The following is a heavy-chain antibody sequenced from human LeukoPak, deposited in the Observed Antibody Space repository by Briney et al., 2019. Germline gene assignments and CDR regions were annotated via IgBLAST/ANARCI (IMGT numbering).Heavy chain of an antibody. CDR2: IYPGDSDT. D-gene: IGHD3-22*01. J-gene: IGHJ5*02. V-gene: IGHV5-51*01. CDR1: GYSFTSYW. Sequence: GESLKISCKGSGYSFTSYWIGWVRQMPGKGLEWMGIIYPGDSDTRYSPSFQGQATISADKSISTAYLQWSSLKASDTAMYYCARLNYYDSSGYYPFDPWGQGTLVTVSS. CDR3: ARLNYYDSSGYYPFDP.